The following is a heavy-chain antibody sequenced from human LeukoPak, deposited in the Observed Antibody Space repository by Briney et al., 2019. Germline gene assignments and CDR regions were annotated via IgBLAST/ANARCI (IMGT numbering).Heavy chain of an antibody. CDR3: ARPYYYDSRIDP. CDR1: GGSISSGDYG. CDR2: MYYSGCT. J-gene: IGHJ5*02. D-gene: IGHD3-22*01. V-gene: IGHV4-30-4*01. Sequence: SETLSLTCTVSGGSISSGDYGWRWIRQPPGKGLEWIAYMYYSGCTYYNPSLKSRVTMPADTSKNQLSLKLSSVTAADTAVYYCARPYYYDSRIDPWGQGILVTVSS.